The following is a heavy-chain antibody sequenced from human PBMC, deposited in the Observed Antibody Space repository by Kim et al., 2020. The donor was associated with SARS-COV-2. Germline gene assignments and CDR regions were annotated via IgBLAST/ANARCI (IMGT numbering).Heavy chain of an antibody. Sequence: SETLSLTCTVSDDSISSVNDYWGWIRQPPGKGLEWIATIHYSGTAYYHPSLRSRVTISVDVPKNQLSLKLNFVTAADTAVYYCARQILTPSTPRNWFGPGGQGALVTVSS. CDR3: ARQILTPSTPRNWFGP. CDR2: IHYSGTA. J-gene: IGHJ5*02. CDR1: DDSISSVNDY. V-gene: IGHV4-39*01. D-gene: IGHD4-17*01.